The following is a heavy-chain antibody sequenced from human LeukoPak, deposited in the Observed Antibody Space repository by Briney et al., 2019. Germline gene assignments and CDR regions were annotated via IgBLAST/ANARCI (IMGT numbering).Heavy chain of an antibody. Sequence: PSETLSLTCTVSGDSIKNYYWSWIRQSPGKGLEWIGYIYHSGNTNYTPSLKSRLTMSIDTSKNQFSLNLDSVTAADTAVYYCARGNYGSGSYYVVDFDYWGQGTLVTVSS. V-gene: IGHV4-59*01. D-gene: IGHD3-10*01. CDR1: GDSIKNYY. J-gene: IGHJ4*02. CDR3: ARGNYGSGSYYVVDFDY. CDR2: IYHSGNT.